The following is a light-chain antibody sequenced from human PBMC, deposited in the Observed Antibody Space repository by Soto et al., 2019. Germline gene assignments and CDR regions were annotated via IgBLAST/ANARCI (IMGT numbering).Light chain of an antibody. CDR1: SSNIGAAYD. V-gene: IGLV1-40*01. Sequence: QSVLTQPPSVSGAPGQTVTISCTRSSSNIGAAYDVHWNQHLPGTAPKLLIYGNNNRPSGVPDRFSGSKSGTSASLAITGLQAEDEAEYYCQSYDSSLSGWVFGGGTKVTVL. CDR2: GNN. J-gene: IGLJ3*02. CDR3: QSYDSSLSGWV.